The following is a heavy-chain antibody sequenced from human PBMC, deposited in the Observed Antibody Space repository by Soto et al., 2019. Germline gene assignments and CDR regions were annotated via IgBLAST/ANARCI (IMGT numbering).Heavy chain of an antibody. CDR3: VKDIFSGGIVGYAFDI. J-gene: IGHJ3*02. CDR1: GVIFNNYA. Sequence: EVQLVESGGGLVQPGRSLRLSCAASGVIFNNYAMHLVRQAPGKGREWVSGISWNSGSVGYADSVKGRFTISRDTAKNSLYLQMKSLRPEDTALYYCVKDIFSGGIVGYAFDIWGHGTMVTVSS. V-gene: IGHV3-9*01. CDR2: ISWNSGSV. D-gene: IGHD1-26*01.